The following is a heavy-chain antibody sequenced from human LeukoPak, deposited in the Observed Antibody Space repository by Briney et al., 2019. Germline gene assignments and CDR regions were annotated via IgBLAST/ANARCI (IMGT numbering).Heavy chain of an antibody. Sequence: GGSLRLSCAASGFTFDDYAMHWVRQAPGKGLEWVSGISWNSGSIGYADSVKGRFTISRDNAKNSLYLQMNSLRAEDTALYYCAKVTPTSGLDYWGQGTLVTVSS. CDR2: ISWNSGSI. CDR1: GFTFDDYA. D-gene: IGHD6-19*01. V-gene: IGHV3-9*01. CDR3: AKVTPTSGLDY. J-gene: IGHJ4*02.